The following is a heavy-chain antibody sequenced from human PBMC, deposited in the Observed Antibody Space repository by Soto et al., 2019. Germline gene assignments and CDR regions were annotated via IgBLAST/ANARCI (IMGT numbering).Heavy chain of an antibody. Sequence: EVQLVESGGGLVKPGGSLRLSCAASGFTFSNAWMSWVRQAPGKGLEWVGRIKSKTDGGTTDYAAPVKGRFTISRDDSKNTRYLQMNSLKTEDTAVYYCTTGGLIVVVVAATPTWFDPWGQGTLVTVSS. V-gene: IGHV3-15*01. CDR3: TTGGLIVVVVAATPTWFDP. CDR2: IKSKTDGGTT. D-gene: IGHD2-15*01. CDR1: GFTFSNAW. J-gene: IGHJ5*02.